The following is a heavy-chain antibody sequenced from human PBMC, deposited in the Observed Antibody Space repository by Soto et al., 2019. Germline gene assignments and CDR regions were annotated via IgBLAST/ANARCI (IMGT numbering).Heavy chain of an antibody. CDR2: IYHSGTT. J-gene: IGHJ4*02. D-gene: IGHD3-22*01. CDR3: ARHDYYDNSGYSTGYFDY. CDR1: GYSISSGYC. Sequence: SETLSLTCAVSGYSISSGYCWGWIRQPPGKGLEWIGNIYHSGTTYYNPSLKSRVTISVDTSKNQFSLKLSSVTAADTAVYYCARHDYYDNSGYSTGYFDYWCQGTLVAVSS. V-gene: IGHV4-38-2*01.